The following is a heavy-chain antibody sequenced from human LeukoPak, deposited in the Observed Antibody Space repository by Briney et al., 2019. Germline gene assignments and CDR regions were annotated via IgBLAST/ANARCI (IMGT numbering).Heavy chain of an antibody. CDR1: GFTFSGSA. CDR3: TNSDDYGDY. Sequence: GGSLRLSCAASGFTFSGSAMHWVRQASGKGLEWVGRIRSKANSYATAYAASVKGRFTISRDDSKNTLYLHMTSLRAEDTAVYYCTNSDDYGDYWGQGTLVTVSS. D-gene: IGHD1-7*01. J-gene: IGHJ4*02. CDR2: IRSKANSYAT. V-gene: IGHV3-73*01.